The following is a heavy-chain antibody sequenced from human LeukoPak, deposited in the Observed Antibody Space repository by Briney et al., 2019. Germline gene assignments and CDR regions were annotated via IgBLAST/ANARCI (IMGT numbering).Heavy chain of an antibody. CDR1: GFTFSNAW. V-gene: IGHV3-15*01. CDR2: IKSKTDGGTT. CDR3: TTEYYYDSSGYYEYLQH. J-gene: IGHJ1*01. D-gene: IGHD3-22*01. Sequence: GGSLRLSCAVSGFTFSNAWMSWVRQAPGKGLEWVGRIKSKTDGGTTDYAAPVKGRFTISRDDSKNTLYLQMNSLKTEDTAVYYCTTEYYYDSSGYYEYLQHWGQGTLVTVSS.